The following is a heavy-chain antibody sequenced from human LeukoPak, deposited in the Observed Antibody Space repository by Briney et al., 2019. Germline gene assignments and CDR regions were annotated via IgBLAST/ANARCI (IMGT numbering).Heavy chain of an antibody. CDR1: GFTFISYA. CDR3: AKDLRYSGSPRAFDF. J-gene: IGHJ3*01. V-gene: IGHV3-23*01. Sequence: GGSLRLSCAASGFTFISYAIHWVRQAPGKGLEWVSTISGSGSNTFYADSVKGRFTISRDNSKNTLYLQMNSLRAEDTAVYYCAKDLRYSGSPRAFDFWGQGTMVTVSS. D-gene: IGHD1-26*01. CDR2: ISGSGSNT.